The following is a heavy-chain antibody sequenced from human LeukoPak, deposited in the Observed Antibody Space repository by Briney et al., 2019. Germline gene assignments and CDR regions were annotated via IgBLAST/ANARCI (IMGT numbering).Heavy chain of an antibody. CDR1: GGSISSYY. V-gene: IGHV4-59*01. CDR2: IYYSGST. D-gene: IGHD3-10*01. CDR3: ASLPMVRGVIITDY. Sequence: SETLSLTCTVSGGSISSYYWSWIRQPPGKGLEWVGYIYYSGSTNYNPSLKSRVTISVDTSKNQFSLKLSSVTAADTAVYYCASLPMVRGVIITDYWGQGTLVTVSS. J-gene: IGHJ4*02.